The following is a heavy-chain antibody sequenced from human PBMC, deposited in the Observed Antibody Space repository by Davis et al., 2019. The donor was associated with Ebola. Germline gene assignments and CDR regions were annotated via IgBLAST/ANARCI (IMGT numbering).Heavy chain of an antibody. CDR3: ASRKHLGWYYYAMDV. Sequence: SVKVSCKASGYSFTRYGISWVRQAPGQGLEWMGGIIPIFGTPTYAQKFQGRVTITADESTSAAYMELSSLRSEDTAVYYCASRKHLGWYYYAMDVWGQGTTVTVSS. J-gene: IGHJ6*02. CDR1: GYSFTRYG. V-gene: IGHV1-69*13. CDR2: IIPIFGTP.